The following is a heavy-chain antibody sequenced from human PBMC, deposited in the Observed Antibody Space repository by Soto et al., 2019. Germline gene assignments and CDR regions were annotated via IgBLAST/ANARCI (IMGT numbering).Heavy chain of an antibody. V-gene: IGHV3-23*05. CDR1: GFIFRNHV. D-gene: IGHD3-3*01. CDR3: AKIPSRGMIFGAGS. J-gene: IGHJ5*02. CDR2: IDNSGDGS. Sequence: VRLSCAASGFIFRNHVLNWVRQAPGKGLEWVSAIDNSGDGSFYADSVKGRFIISRDNSKDTVFLHMNNLRLEDTAFYYCAKIPSRGMIFGAGSWGQGTLVTVSS.